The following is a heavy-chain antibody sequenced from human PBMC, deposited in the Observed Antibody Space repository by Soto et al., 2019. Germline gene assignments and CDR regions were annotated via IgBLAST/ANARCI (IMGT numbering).Heavy chain of an antibody. D-gene: IGHD2-15*01. Sequence: RASVKVSCKASGYTFTSYGISWVRQAPGQGLEWMGWISAYNGNTNYAQKLQGRVTMTTDTSTSTAYMELRSLRSDDTAVYYCARDKAGWRTYYYYGMDVWGQGTTVTVSS. CDR1: GYTFTSYG. CDR3: ARDKAGWRTYYYYGMDV. J-gene: IGHJ6*02. V-gene: IGHV1-18*04. CDR2: ISAYNGNT.